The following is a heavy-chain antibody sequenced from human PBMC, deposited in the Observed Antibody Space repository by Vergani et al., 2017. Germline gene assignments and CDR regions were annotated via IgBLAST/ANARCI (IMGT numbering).Heavy chain of an antibody. CDR3: ARGSPYSSGWYGAFDI. CDR2: ISSSSSYT. J-gene: IGHJ3*02. V-gene: IGHV3-11*05. CDR1: GFTFSDYY. D-gene: IGHD6-19*01. Sequence: QVQLVESGGGLVKPGGSLRLSCAASGFTFSDYYMSWIRQAPGKGLEWVSYISSSSSYTNYADSVKGRFTISRDNAKNSLYLQMNSLRAEYTAVYYCARGSPYSSGWYGAFDIWGQGTMVTVSS.